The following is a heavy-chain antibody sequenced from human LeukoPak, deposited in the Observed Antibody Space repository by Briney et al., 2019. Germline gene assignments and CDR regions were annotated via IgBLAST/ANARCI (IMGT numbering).Heavy chain of an antibody. J-gene: IGHJ4*02. CDR2: IYLGDSDT. CDR1: RYTFTSYW. Sequence: GESLKISCKSSRYTFTSYWIAWVRQMPGKGLEWMGIIYLGDSDTRYSPSFQGQVTISADKSISTAYLQWSSLKASDTAIYYCARGASGWQSFDYWGQGTLVTVSS. D-gene: IGHD6-19*01. V-gene: IGHV5-51*01. CDR3: ARGASGWQSFDY.